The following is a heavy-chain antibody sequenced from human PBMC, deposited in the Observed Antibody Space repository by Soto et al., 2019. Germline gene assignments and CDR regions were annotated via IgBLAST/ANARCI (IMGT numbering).Heavy chain of an antibody. CDR3: VRDRERGAFDI. CDR1: GFTFSNYA. D-gene: IGHD1-1*01. Sequence: GGSLRLSCAASGFTFSNYAMHWVRHTAGKGLEWVSRIGPFGDTDNAASVKGRFIISRENAKNSLYLQMKSLIAGDTAVYYCVRDRERGAFDIWGQGTMVTVSS. CDR2: IGPFGDT. V-gene: IGHV3-13*01. J-gene: IGHJ3*02.